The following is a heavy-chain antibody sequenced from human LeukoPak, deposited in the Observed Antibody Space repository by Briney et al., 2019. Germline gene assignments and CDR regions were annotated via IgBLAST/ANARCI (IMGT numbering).Heavy chain of an antibody. D-gene: IGHD6-6*01. V-gene: IGHV3-21*01. J-gene: IGHJ6*03. Sequence: PGGSLRLSCAASGFTFSSYNMNWVRQAPGKGLEWVSSISTASDYIYYADSLKGRFTISRDNAKNSLYLQMNSLRAEDTAVYYCARIGRSSSSEFHYYYYYYMDVWGKGTTVTVSS. CDR2: ISTASDYI. CDR3: ARIGRSSSSEFHYYYYYYMDV. CDR1: GFTFSSYN.